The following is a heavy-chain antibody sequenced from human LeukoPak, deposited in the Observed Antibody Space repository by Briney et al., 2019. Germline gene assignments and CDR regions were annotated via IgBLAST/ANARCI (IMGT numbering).Heavy chain of an antibody. CDR2: IKQDGSEK. CDR1: GFTFSSYW. D-gene: IGHD5-12*01. Sequence: GGSLRLSCAASGFTFSSYWMTWVRQAPGKGLEWVANIKQDGSEKYYVDSVKGRFTISRDNANNSLYLQMNSLRAEDTAVYYCARRLPPYGDAFDIWGQGTMVTVSS. V-gene: IGHV3-7*02. J-gene: IGHJ3*02. CDR3: ARRLPPYGDAFDI.